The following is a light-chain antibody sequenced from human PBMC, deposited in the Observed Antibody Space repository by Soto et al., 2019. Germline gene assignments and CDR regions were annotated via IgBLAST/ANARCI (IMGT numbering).Light chain of an antibody. CDR1: SSDVGGYNY. J-gene: IGLJ1*01. CDR3: SSYTSSSTF. CDR2: DVS. V-gene: IGLV2-14*01. Sequence: QSVLTQPASVSGSPGQSITISCTGTSSDVGGYNYVSWYQQHPGKAPKLMIYDVSNRPSGVSNRFSGSKSGNTASLTISGLQAEDEADYYCSSYTSSSTFFGTGTKLTV.